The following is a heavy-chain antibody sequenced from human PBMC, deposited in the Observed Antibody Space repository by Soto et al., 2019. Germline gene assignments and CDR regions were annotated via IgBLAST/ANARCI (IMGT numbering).Heavy chain of an antibody. Sequence: QLQEASPGPVRPSETLSLTCTVSGGSITSLSSYWGWVRQSPGKGLEWIASVYHTGSDYYSPSLRRRASIVGDTANTQFSQRLACVTASDSALYYCARWTPDQYLPHPVSSFNLWGRGTLVTVSS. D-gene: IGHD2-2*01. V-gene: IGHV4-39*01. CDR3: ARWTPDQYLPHPVSSFNL. CDR2: VYHTGSD. CDR1: GGSITSLSSY. J-gene: IGHJ2*01.